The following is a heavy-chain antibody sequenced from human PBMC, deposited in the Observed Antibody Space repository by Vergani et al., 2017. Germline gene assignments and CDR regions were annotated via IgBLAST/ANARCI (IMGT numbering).Heavy chain of an antibody. J-gene: IGHJ4*02. D-gene: IGHD1-26*01. V-gene: IGHV3-73*01. CDR3: TGGSYSFDY. CDR1: GFTFSGSA. CDR2: IRSKANSYAT. Sequence: EVQLVESGGGLVQPGGSLKLSCAASGFTFSGSAMHWVRQASGKGLEWVGRIRSKANSYATAYAASVKGRFTISRDDSKNTAYLQMNGLKTEDTAVYYCTGGSYSFDYWGQGTLVTVSS.